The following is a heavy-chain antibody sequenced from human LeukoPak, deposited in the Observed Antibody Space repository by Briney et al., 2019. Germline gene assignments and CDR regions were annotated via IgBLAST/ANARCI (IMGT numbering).Heavy chain of an antibody. J-gene: IGHJ4*01. V-gene: IGHV3-7*01. CDR3: ARDGTAAGLYLDL. Sequence: QPGGSLRLSCAVSGFTFTDYWMNWVRQAPGKGLEWVASIMQDGSEKTYVDSVKGRFTISRDNTKNSLSLQVNSLRVEDTAVYYCARDGTAAGLYLDLWGQGTLVTVSS. CDR2: IMQDGSEK. CDR1: GFTFTDYW. D-gene: IGHD6-13*01.